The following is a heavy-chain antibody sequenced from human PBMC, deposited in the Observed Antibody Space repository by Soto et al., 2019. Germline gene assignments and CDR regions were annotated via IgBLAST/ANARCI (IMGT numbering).Heavy chain of an antibody. D-gene: IGHD6-19*01. V-gene: IGHV1-69*12. CDR1: GGTFRSYV. J-gene: IGHJ4*02. CDR2: IIPIFGTA. CDR3: ASSADNSGWYYFDY. Sequence: QVQLVQSGAEVKKPGSSVKVSCKASGGTFRSYVISWVRQAPGQGLAWMGGIIPIFGTANYAQQFQGRVTITADESTSTVYMELSSLRSEDTAVYYCASSADNSGWYYFDYWGQGTLVTVSS.